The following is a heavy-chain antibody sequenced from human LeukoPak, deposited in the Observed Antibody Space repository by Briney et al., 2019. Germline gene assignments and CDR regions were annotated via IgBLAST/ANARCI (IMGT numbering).Heavy chain of an antibody. CDR2: INHSGGT. CDR3: ARGRWDVGFQN. J-gene: IGHJ1*01. D-gene: IGHD4-23*01. V-gene: IGHV4-34*01. CDR1: GGSFSDNY. Sequence: PSETLSLTCAVYGGSFSDNYWSWIRQPPGEGLEWIGEINHSGGTNYNPSLKSRVTISQDTSKNQFFLKLYFVTAADTAVYYCARGRWDVGFQNWGQGTLVTVSS.